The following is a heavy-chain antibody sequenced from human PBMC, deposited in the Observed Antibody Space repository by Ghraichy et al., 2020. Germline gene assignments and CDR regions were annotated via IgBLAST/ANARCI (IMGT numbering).Heavy chain of an antibody. V-gene: IGHV3-30*02. CDR2: IRYDGSNK. J-gene: IGHJ5*02. D-gene: IGHD5-18*01. Sequence: GGSLRLSCAASGFTFSSYGMHWVRQAPGKGLEWVAFIRYDGSNKYYADSVKGRFTISRDNSKNTLYLQMNSLRAEDTAVYYCAKDLGDTAMGQNWFDPWGQGTLVTVSS. CDR3: AKDLGDTAMGQNWFDP. CDR1: GFTFSSYG.